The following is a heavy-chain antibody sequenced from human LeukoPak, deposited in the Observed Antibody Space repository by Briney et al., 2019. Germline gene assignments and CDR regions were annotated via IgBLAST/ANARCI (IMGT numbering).Heavy chain of an antibody. D-gene: IGHD6-6*01. CDR2: IYYSGST. J-gene: IGHJ5*02. Sequence: SETLSLTCTVSGGSISSHYWSWIRQPPGKGLEWIGYIYYSGSTNYNPSLKRRVTISVDTSKNQFSLKLSSVTAADTAVYYCARDNVLAAQRRYNWFDPWGQGTLVTVSS. CDR1: GGSISSHY. CDR3: ARDNVLAAQRRYNWFDP. V-gene: IGHV4-59*11.